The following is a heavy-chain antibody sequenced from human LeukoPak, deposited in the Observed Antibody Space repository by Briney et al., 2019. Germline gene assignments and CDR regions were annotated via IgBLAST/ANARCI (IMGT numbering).Heavy chain of an antibody. Sequence: ASVKVSCKASGYTFTAYYMHWVRQAPGQGLEWMGWVNPNSGGTNYAQKFQGRVTITRDTSISTAYMELSRLRSDDTAVYYCARADMIVGGVFRYDYWGQGTLVTVSS. CDR2: VNPNSGGT. J-gene: IGHJ4*02. CDR1: GYTFTAYY. D-gene: IGHD3-22*01. V-gene: IGHV1-2*02. CDR3: ARADMIVGGVFRYDY.